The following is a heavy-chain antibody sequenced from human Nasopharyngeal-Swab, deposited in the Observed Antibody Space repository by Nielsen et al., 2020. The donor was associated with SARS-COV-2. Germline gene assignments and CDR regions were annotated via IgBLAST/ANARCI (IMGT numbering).Heavy chain of an antibody. J-gene: IGHJ6*03. D-gene: IGHD2-21*01. V-gene: IGHV4-34*01. CDR3: ARSGLFTLGPYSYDYMDV. CDR2: VNHRGST. Sequence: WIRQPPGKGLEWIAEVNHRGSTNYNPSLKSRVTISMDRSKNQFSLKVTSVTAADTAVYYCARSGLFTLGPYSYDYMDVWGKGTTVTVSS.